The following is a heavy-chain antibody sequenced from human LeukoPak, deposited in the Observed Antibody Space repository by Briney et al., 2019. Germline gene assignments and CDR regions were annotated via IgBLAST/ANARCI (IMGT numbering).Heavy chain of an antibody. CDR3: AKGSLGSWYYFDY. Sequence: GGSLRLSCAASGFTFGTSAMSWFRQAPGKGPEWVSTFGRSGSDTYYSDSVKGRFTIFRDNSKNTLYLQMNSLRDEDTAVYYCAKGSLGSWYYFDYWGQGTLVTVSS. CDR2: FGRSGSDT. V-gene: IGHV3-23*01. CDR1: GFTFGTSA. D-gene: IGHD6-13*01. J-gene: IGHJ4*02.